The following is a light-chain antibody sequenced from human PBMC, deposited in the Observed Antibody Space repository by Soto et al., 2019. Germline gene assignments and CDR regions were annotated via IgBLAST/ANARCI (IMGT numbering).Light chain of an antibody. CDR2: PAS. CDR3: QQTYNLPWT. CDR1: QSIDKF. J-gene: IGKJ1*01. Sequence: DLPMTQSPSSLSASAGDRVTITCRASQSIDKFLSWYQQKPGKAPNLLISPASTLQGGVPSRFSGSGSGTDFTLTISSLQPEDFATYFCQQTYNLPWTFGQGTTVEIK. V-gene: IGKV1-39*01.